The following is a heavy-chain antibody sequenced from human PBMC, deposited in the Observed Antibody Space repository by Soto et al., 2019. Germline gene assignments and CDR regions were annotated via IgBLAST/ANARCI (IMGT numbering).Heavy chain of an antibody. CDR1: GYTFTSYD. D-gene: IGHD2-15*01. J-gene: IGHJ4*02. V-gene: IGHV1-8*01. Sequence: ASVKVSCKASGYTFTSYDINWVRQATGQGLEWMGWMNPNSGNAGYAQKFRGRVTMTRNTSISTAYMELSSLRSEDTAVYYCARGNVVAATSSIFDYWGQGTLVTVSS. CDR2: MNPNSGNA. CDR3: ARGNVVAATSSIFDY.